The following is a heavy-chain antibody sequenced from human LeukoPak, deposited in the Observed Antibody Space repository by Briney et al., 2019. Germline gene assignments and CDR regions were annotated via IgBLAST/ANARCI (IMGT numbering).Heavy chain of an antibody. CDR1: GGSISSYY. CDR3: ARDRRITMVRGVISGMDV. D-gene: IGHD3-10*01. CDR2: IYYSGST. Sequence: KPSETLSLTCTVSGGSISSYYWSWIRQPPGKGLEWIGYIYYSGSTNYNPSLKSRVTISVDTSKNQFSLKLSSVTAADTAVYYCARDRRITMVRGVISGMDVWGQGTTDTVSS. J-gene: IGHJ6*02. V-gene: IGHV4-59*01.